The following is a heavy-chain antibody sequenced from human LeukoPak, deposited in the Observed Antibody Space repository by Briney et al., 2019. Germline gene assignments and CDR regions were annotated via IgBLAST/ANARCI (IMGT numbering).Heavy chain of an antibody. J-gene: IGHJ6*03. CDR2: IYYRGST. V-gene: IGHV4-39*01. Sequence: SETLSLTCTVSGGSISSYYWGWIRQPPGKGLEWIGSIYYRGSTYYNPSLKSRVTISVDTSKNQFSLKLSSVTAADTAVYYCARSPLGYCSSTSCYTDYHYYYMDVWGKGTTVTVSS. CDR1: GGSISSYY. D-gene: IGHD2-2*02. CDR3: ARSPLGYCSSTSCYTDYHYYYMDV.